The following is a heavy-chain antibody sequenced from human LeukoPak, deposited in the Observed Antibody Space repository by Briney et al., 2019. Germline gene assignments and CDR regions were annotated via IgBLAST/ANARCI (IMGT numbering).Heavy chain of an antibody. CDR3: CSDILH. V-gene: IGHV3-74*01. Sequence: GGSLRLSCAASGFTFSSYWMHWVRQAPGKWLVWVSRINSDGSSTSYADSVKGRFTISRDNAKNKLYLQMNSLRAEDTAVYYCCSDILHWGQGTLVTVSS. CDR1: GFTFSSYW. D-gene: IGHD3-9*01. J-gene: IGHJ4*02. CDR2: INSDGSST.